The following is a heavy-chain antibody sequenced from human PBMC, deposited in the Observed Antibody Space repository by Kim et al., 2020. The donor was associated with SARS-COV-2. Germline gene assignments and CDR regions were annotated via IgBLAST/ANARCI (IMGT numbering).Heavy chain of an antibody. J-gene: IGHJ4*02. CDR1: GGSFSGYY. CDR2: INHSGST. CDR3: ARVRGAARSLYYVQYYFDY. Sequence: SETLSLTCAVYGGSFSGYYWSWIRQPPGKGLEWIGEINHSGSTNYNPSLKSRVTISVDTSKNQFSLKLSSVTAADTAVYYCARVRGAARSLYYVQYYFDYWGQGTLVTVSS. D-gene: IGHD6-6*01. V-gene: IGHV4-34*01.